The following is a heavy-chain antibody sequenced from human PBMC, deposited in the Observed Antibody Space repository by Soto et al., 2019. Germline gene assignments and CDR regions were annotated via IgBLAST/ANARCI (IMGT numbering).Heavy chain of an antibody. J-gene: IGHJ6*02. V-gene: IGHV3-49*04. CDR3: TGSYYRLRYYYGMDV. D-gene: IGHD1-26*01. CDR2: IRSKAYGGTT. CDR1: GFTFGDYA. Sequence: GGSLRLSCTASGFTFGDYAMSWVRQAPGKGLEWVGFIRSKAYGGTTEYAASVKGRFTISRDDSKSIAYLQMNSLKTEDTAVYYCTGSYYRLRYYYGMDVWGQGTTVTVSS.